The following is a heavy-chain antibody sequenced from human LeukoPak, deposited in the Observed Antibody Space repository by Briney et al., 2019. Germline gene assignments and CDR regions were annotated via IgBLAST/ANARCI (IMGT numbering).Heavy chain of an antibody. CDR1: GGSISSYY. V-gene: IGHV4-38-2*02. D-gene: IGHD4-23*01. Sequence: PSETLSLTCTVSGGSISSYYWGWIRQPPGKGLEWIGSIYHSGSTYYNPSLKSRVTISVDTSKNQFSLKLSSVTAADTAVYYCARVYYGGNAGYWGQGTLVTVSS. CDR3: ARVYYGGNAGY. J-gene: IGHJ4*02. CDR2: IYHSGST.